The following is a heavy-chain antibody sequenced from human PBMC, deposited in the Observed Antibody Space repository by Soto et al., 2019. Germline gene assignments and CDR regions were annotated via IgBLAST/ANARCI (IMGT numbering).Heavy chain of an antibody. D-gene: IGHD2-15*01. CDR3: AFCLVVCSGHGLFDY. J-gene: IGHJ4*02. V-gene: IGHV4-39*01. CDR2: IYYSGST. Sequence: SETLSLTCTVSGGSISSSSYYWGWIRQPPGKGLEWIGSIYYSGSTYYNPSLKSRVTISVDTSKNQFSLKLSSVTAADTAVYYCAFCLVVCSGHGLFDYCARGTLVPGSS. CDR1: GGSISSSSYY.